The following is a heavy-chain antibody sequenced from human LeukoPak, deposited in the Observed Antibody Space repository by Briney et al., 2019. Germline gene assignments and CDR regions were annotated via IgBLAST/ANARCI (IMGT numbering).Heavy chain of an antibody. CDR1: GFTFSDSD. D-gene: IGHD6-19*01. Sequence: GGSLRLSCAASGFTFSDSDIHWARQASGKGLEWVGRITTKSSNYATAYTASVKGRFTISRHDSENTAYLQMNSLKTEDTALYYCTTYRSGHYWGQGTLVTVSS. V-gene: IGHV3-73*01. J-gene: IGHJ4*02. CDR3: TTYRSGHY. CDR2: ITTKSSNYAT.